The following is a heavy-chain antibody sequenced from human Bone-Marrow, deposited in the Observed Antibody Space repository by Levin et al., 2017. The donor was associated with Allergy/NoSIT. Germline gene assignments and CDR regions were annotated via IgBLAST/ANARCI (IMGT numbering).Heavy chain of an antibody. Sequence: SCAASGFRFRSYDMHWVRQAPGKGLECVAEISFDGSKKYYADSVRGRFTISRDNSKNTLFLQMNGLRAEDTAVYFCANLAVAGTVPPSWGQGTLVTVSS. CDR1: GFRFRSYD. CDR3: ANLAVAGTVPPS. J-gene: IGHJ4*02. CDR2: ISFDGSKK. D-gene: IGHD6-19*01. V-gene: IGHV3-30*18.